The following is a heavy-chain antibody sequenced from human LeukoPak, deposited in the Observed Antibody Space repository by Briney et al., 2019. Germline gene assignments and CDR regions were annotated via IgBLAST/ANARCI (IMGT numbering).Heavy chain of an antibody. CDR2: ISNDASAT. CDR1: GFSFRKYF. J-gene: IGHJ4*02. CDR3: ASSFTPYYYDV. D-gene: IGHD2-15*01. V-gene: IGHV3-7*01. Sequence: GGSLRLSSAASGFSFRKYFMSWARQAPGKGLEWVATISNDASATTYGDSVWGRVTISRDNAQNSVFLQMHSLRAGDTAVYYCASSFTPYYYDVWGQGILVTVSS.